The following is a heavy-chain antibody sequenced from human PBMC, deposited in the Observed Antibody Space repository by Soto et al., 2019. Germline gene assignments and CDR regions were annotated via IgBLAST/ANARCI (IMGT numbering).Heavy chain of an antibody. CDR2: ISGIGGSI. Sequence: PGGSLRLSCAASGFTFSNYAMTWVRQAPGKGLEWVSDISGIGGSIFYADSVKGRFTISRDNSKNTLYLQMNSLRAEDTAVYYCAKAEGYCRGGSCYGFDYWGQGILVTVSS. V-gene: IGHV3-23*01. J-gene: IGHJ4*02. CDR3: AKAEGYCRGGSCYGFDY. CDR1: GFTFSNYA. D-gene: IGHD2-15*01.